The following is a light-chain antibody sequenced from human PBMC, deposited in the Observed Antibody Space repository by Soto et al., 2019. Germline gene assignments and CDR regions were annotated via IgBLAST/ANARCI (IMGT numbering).Light chain of an antibody. J-gene: IGKJ3*01. CDR3: QQSHSVPFT. Sequence: DIQMTQSPLSLSASVGDRVTITCRASQNIRDYVNWYQQKPGKAPTLLIFAASSLPSGVQSRFSGSGSRTEFTLDISSVQPEDYATYHCQQSHSVPFTFGPGTKVHI. V-gene: IGKV1-39*01. CDR1: QNIRDY. CDR2: AAS.